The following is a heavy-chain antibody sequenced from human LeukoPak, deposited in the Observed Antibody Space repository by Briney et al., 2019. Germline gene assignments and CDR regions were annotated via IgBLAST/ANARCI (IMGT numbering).Heavy chain of an antibody. CDR3: ATEGSSPKYFDC. V-gene: IGHV3-15*01. J-gene: IGHJ4*02. CDR1: GFIFSDVW. Sequence: GGSLRLSCPASGFIFSDVWMSWVRQAPGMGLEWIGRIRSKTHGGTTDYAAPVKGRFSISRDDSKNTLHLQMNSLKTEDTAVYYCATEGSSPKYFDCWDQGTLVTVSS. CDR2: IRSKTHGGTT. D-gene: IGHD1-26*01.